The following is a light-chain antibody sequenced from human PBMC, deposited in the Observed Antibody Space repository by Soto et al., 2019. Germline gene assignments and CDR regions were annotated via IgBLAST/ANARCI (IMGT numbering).Light chain of an antibody. CDR3: QQYNSYWWT. J-gene: IGKJ1*01. Sequence: DIQMTQSPSTLSASVGDRVTITCRASQSISSWLAWYQQKPGKAPKLLIYKASSLESGVPSRFSGSESGTEVTLTISSLQPDDFATYYCQQYNSYWWTFGQGTKVEIK. CDR2: KAS. CDR1: QSISSW. V-gene: IGKV1-5*03.